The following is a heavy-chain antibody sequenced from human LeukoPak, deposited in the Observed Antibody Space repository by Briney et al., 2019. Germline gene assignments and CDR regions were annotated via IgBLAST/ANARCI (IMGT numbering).Heavy chain of an antibody. V-gene: IGHV3-23*01. Sequence: PGGSLRLSCAASGFTFSSYGMSWVRQAPGKGLEWVSAISGSGGSTYYADSVKGRFTISRDNSKNTLYLQMNSLRAEDTAVYYCAKPSGGYSSGYYFDYWGQGTLVTVSS. D-gene: IGHD3-22*01. CDR1: GFTFSSYG. CDR2: ISGSGGST. J-gene: IGHJ4*02. CDR3: AKPSGGYSSGYYFDY.